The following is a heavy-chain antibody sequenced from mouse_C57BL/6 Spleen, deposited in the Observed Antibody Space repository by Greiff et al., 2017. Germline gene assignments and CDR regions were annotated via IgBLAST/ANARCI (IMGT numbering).Heavy chain of an antibody. CDR3: ARWDDYGDY. CDR1: GYAFSSSW. V-gene: IGHV1-82*01. J-gene: IGHJ2*01. Sequence: QVQLQQSGPELVKPGASVKISCKASGYAFSSSWMNWVKQRPGKGLEWIGRIYPGDGDTNYNGKFKGKATLTADKSSSTAYMQLSSLTSEDAAVYFCARWDDYGDYWGQGTTLTVSS. CDR2: IYPGDGDT. D-gene: IGHD2-4*01.